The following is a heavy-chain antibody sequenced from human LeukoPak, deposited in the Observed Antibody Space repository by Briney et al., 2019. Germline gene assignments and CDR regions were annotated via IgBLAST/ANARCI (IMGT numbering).Heavy chain of an antibody. CDR2: IHYSGST. Sequence: KPSETPSLTCTVSGASIGSTTYYWGWIRPPPREGLEWIGSIHYSGSTYYNPSLKSRVSISVDTSKNHFSLRLSSVTAADTAVYYCASDTSAVVRFDYWGQGTLVIVSS. D-gene: IGHD4-23*01. CDR3: ASDTSAVVRFDY. J-gene: IGHJ4*02. V-gene: IGHV4-39*02. CDR1: GASIGSTTYY.